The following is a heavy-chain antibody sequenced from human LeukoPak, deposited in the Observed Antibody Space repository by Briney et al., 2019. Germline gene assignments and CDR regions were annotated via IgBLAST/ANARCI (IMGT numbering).Heavy chain of an antibody. V-gene: IGHV3-33*01. CDR3: AGSHYDSSGYPDY. J-gene: IGHJ4*02. CDR1: GFAFSSYG. CDR2: IWYDGSNK. D-gene: IGHD3-22*01. Sequence: GGSLRLSCAASGFAFSSYGMHWVRQAPGKGLEWVAVIWYDGSNKYYADSVKGRFTISRDNSKNTLYLQMNSLRAEDTAVYYCAGSHYDSSGYPDYWGQGTLVTVSS.